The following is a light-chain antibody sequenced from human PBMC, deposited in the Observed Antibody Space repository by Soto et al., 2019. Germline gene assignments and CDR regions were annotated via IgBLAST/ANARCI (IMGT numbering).Light chain of an antibody. V-gene: IGKV1-27*01. Sequence: DLQMTQSPSSLSASVGDRVTITCRASQGISYHVAWYQQKPGKVPKLLIYGASTLQSGVPSRFSGSGSGTDFTLTIISLKPEDFATYYCQKYNGAPRTFGQGTKVDIK. J-gene: IGKJ1*01. CDR2: GAS. CDR1: QGISYH. CDR3: QKYNGAPRT.